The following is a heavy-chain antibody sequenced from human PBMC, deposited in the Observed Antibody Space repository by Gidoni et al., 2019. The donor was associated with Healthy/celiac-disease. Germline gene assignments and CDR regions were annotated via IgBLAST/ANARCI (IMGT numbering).Heavy chain of an antibody. CDR2: IYYSGST. D-gene: IGHD2-2*01. V-gene: IGHV4-31*03. CDR1: GVSISSGGYY. CDR3: ARVGCSSTSCYGRYSMDV. J-gene: IGHJ6*02. Sequence: QVQLQESCPGLVKPSQTLSLTCTVSGVSISSGGYYWSWIRQHPGKGLEWIGYIYYSGSTYYNPSLKSRVTISVDTSKNQFSLKLSSVTAADTAVYYCARVGCSSTSCYGRYSMDVWGQGTTVTVSS.